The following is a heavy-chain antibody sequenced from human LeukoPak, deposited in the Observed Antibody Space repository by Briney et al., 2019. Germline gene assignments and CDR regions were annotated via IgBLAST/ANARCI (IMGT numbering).Heavy chain of an antibody. Sequence: PGGSLRLSCAASGFTFSSYWMSWVRQAPGKGLEWVANIKQDGSDKYYVDSVKGRFTISRDNARNSLYLQMNSLRVDDTAVYYCARDQVVWGHRVWFDPWGQGTLVTVSS. V-gene: IGHV3-7*01. CDR1: GFTFSSYW. D-gene: IGHD3-16*01. CDR2: IKQDGSDK. CDR3: ARDQVVWGHRVWFDP. J-gene: IGHJ5*02.